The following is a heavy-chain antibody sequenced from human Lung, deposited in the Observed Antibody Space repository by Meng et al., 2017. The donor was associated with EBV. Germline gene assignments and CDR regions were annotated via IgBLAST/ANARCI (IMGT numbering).Heavy chain of an antibody. CDR2: INEHGSIT. D-gene: IGHD3-16*01. Sequence: LGGSGVALVRPGGSLKLSCEGSGYTFSRYWMHWVCQVPGKGLLWVSRINEHGSITTYADSVKGRFTISRDNAKNTMYLQMNSLRDEDTGVYFCSRDLVGSADSWGQGTLVTVSS. CDR1: GYTFSRYW. V-gene: IGHV3-74*01. J-gene: IGHJ4*02. CDR3: SRDLVGSADS.